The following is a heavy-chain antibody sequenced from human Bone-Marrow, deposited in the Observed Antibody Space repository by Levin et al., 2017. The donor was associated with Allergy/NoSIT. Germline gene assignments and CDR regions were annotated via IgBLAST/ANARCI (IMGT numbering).Heavy chain of an antibody. J-gene: IGHJ4*02. D-gene: IGHD5-24*01. CDR3: ARERRSAYNSDY. V-gene: IGHV4-38-2*02. CDR1: GSSISRGYY. Sequence: SETLSLTCSVSGSSISRGYYWGWIRQPPGKGLEWIGGMYHSGSTYDNPSLKSRVIISVDTSKNQFSLRLTSVTAADTAVYYCARERRSAYNSDYWGQGILVTVSS. CDR2: MYHSGST.